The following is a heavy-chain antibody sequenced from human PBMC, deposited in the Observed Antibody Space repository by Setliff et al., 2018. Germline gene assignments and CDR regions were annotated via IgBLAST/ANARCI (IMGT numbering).Heavy chain of an antibody. J-gene: IGHJ6*03. CDR3: ATGVRRGFYFYMDV. V-gene: IGHV1-24*01. Sequence: ASVKVSCKVSGYTLTKLSMHWVRQAPGKGLEWMGGFNPEDGETIYAQKFQGRVSMTEDTSRDTAYMELSSLRSEDTAVYFCATGVRRGFYFYMDVWGKGTTVTVS. CDR1: GYTLTKLS. CDR2: FNPEDGET. D-gene: IGHD3-10*01.